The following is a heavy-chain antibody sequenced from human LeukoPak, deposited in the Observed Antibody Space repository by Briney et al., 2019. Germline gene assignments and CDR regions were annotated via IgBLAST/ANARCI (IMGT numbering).Heavy chain of an antibody. CDR2: FDPEDGET. D-gene: IGHD3-10*01. V-gene: IGHV1-24*01. CDR1: GYTLTELS. J-gene: IGHJ4*02. CDR3: ARGRGGASGGRFDY. Sequence: ASVKVSCKVSGYTLTELSMHWVRQAPGKGLEWMGGFDPEDGETIYAQKFQGRVTMTRNTSISSAYMELSSLRSEDTAVYYCARGRGGASGGRFDYWGQGTLVTVSS.